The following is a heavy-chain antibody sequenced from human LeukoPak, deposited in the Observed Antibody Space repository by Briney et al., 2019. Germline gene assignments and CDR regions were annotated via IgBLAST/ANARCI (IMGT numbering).Heavy chain of an antibody. CDR1: GGSISTYY. Sequence: SETLSLTCTVSGGSISTYYWSWIRQPAGKGLEWIGRSYTSGSSNYNPSLKSRVTISVDKSKNQFSLKLSSVTAADTAVYYCYREHSYMDVWGKGTTVTVSS. J-gene: IGHJ6*03. CDR2: SYTSGSS. CDR3: YREHSYMDV. D-gene: IGHD1/OR15-1a*01. V-gene: IGHV4-4*07.